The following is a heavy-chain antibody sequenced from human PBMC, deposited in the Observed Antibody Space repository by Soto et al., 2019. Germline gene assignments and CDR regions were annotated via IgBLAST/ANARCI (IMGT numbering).Heavy chain of an antibody. V-gene: IGHV1-18*01. Sequence: ASVKVSCKASGYAFTSYGISWVRQAPGQGLEWMGWISAYNGNTNYAQKPQGRVTMTTDTSTSTAYMELRSLRSDDTAVYYCARGNIVVVSPLTDFDYWGQGTLVTVSS. CDR2: ISAYNGNT. J-gene: IGHJ4*02. CDR3: ARGNIVVVSPLTDFDY. D-gene: IGHD2-21*01. CDR1: GYAFTSYG.